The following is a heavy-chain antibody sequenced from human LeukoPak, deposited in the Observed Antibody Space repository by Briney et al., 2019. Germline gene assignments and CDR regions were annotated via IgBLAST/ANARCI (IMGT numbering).Heavy chain of an antibody. V-gene: IGHV1-8*01. D-gene: IGHD1-1*01. CDR2: MNPESGNT. CDR3: ARGRPTNLNGIY. CDR1: GYTFTSHH. J-gene: IGHJ4*02. Sequence: ASVKVSCKASGYTFTSHHIHWVRQATGQGFEWMGWMNPESGNTDFAQKFQGRFTMTWDTSLSTAYMELSSLTSEDTAVYYCARGRPTNLNGIYWGQGTLVSVSS.